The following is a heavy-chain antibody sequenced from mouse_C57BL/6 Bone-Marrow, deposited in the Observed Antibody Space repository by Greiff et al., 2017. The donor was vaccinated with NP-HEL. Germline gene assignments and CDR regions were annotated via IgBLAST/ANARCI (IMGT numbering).Heavy chain of an antibody. CDR1: GYTFTSYW. CDR2: IDPSDSET. D-gene: IGHD1-1*02. CDR3: ARFGGFAY. J-gene: IGHJ3*01. Sequence: VQLQQPGAELVRPGSSVKLSCKASGYTFTSYWMHWVKQRPIQGLEWIGNIDPSDSETHYNQKFKDKAILTVDKSSSTSYMQLSSLTSEDSAVYYCARFGGFAYWGQGTLVTVSA. V-gene: IGHV1-52*01.